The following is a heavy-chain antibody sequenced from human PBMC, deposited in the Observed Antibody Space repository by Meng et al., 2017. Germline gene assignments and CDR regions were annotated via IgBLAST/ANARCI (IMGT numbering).Heavy chain of an antibody. Sequence: QVQLVQSEAETKRPGASVNVSCKASGSLFTGYYIHWVRQAPGQGLEWMGHINPNSGVTNFAQRFQGRVTMTRDTSISTAYMELSRLTSDDTAVYYCAREIASRGNHARWGQGTLVTVSS. V-gene: IGHV1-2*06. CDR2: INPNSGVT. CDR1: GSLFTGYY. J-gene: IGHJ4*02. CDR3: AREIASRGNHAR. D-gene: IGHD4-23*01.